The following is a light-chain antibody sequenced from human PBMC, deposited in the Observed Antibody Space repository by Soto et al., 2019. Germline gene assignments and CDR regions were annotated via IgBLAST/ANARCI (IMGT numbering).Light chain of an antibody. V-gene: IGKV1-5*03. J-gene: IGKJ5*01. CDR2: KAS. Sequence: DIQMTQSPSTLSGSVGDRVTITCRATQSLNIWLAWYQQKPGKAPKLLISKASSLESGVPSRFSGSGSGTEFSLTISSLQPDDFATYYCQQYKAYSYTFGQGTRLEIK. CDR1: QSLNIW. CDR3: QQYKAYSYT.